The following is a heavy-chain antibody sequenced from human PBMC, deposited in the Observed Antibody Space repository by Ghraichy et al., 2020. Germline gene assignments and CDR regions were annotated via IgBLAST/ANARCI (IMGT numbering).Heavy chain of an antibody. V-gene: IGHV1-2*02. CDR3: ARDGTVWGSYRYDSAP. D-gene: IGHD3-16*02. Sequence: ASVKVSCKASGYTFTGYYMHWVRQAPGQGLEWMGWINPNSGGTNYAQKFQGRVTMTRDTSISTAYMELSRLRSDDTAVYYCARDGTVWGSYRYDSAPWGQGTMVTVSS. J-gene: IGHJ3*01. CDR2: INPNSGGT. CDR1: GYTFTGYY.